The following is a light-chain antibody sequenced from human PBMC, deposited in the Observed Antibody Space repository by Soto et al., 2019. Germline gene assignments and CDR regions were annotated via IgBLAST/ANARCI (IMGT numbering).Light chain of an antibody. CDR2: DAS. Sequence: EIVLTQSPATLSLSPGERATLSCRASQSVSSYLAWYQQKPGQAPRLLIYDASNRATGIPARFSGGGSGTDFTLTISSLEPEDCAVYYCQQRFNWPRFTFGQGTKLESK. V-gene: IGKV3-11*01. CDR3: QQRFNWPRFT. J-gene: IGKJ2*01. CDR1: QSVSSY.